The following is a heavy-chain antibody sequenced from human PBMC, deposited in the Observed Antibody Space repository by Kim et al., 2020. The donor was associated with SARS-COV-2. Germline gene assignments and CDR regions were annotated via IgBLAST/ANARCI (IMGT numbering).Heavy chain of an antibody. J-gene: IGHJ4*02. D-gene: IGHD4-4*01. CDR3: ARGPNYSPFDY. Sequence: IYYADSVRGRFTISSDNDKHSLFLQMNSLRAEDTAVYYCARGPNYSPFDYWGQGTLVTVSS. CDR2: I. V-gene: IGHV3-48*03.